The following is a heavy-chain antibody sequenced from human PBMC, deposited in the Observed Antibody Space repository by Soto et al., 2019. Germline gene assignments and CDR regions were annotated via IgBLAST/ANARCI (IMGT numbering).Heavy chain of an antibody. Sequence: SETLSLTCTVSGGSISSYYLSWIRQPPGKGLEWIGYIYYSGSTNYNPSLKSRVTISVDTSKNQFSLKLSSVTAADTAVYYCARHKRRDDLEWLLHPFDYWGQGTLVTVSS. V-gene: IGHV4-59*08. CDR2: IYYSGST. J-gene: IGHJ4*02. CDR1: GGSISSYY. D-gene: IGHD3-3*01. CDR3: ARHKRRDDLEWLLHPFDY.